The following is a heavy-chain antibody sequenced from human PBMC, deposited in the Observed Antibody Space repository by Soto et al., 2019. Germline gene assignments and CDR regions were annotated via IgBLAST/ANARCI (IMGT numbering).Heavy chain of an antibody. D-gene: IGHD2-2*01. J-gene: IGHJ3*02. Sequence: QVHLVQSGAEVKKPGSSVKVSCKAAGGTFSTYTLIWVRQAPGQGLEWMGRIIPMLAVTNSAQRFQGRVTLTADKSTSTAFMELTSLRSYDTAVYYCSIGSWSAETFDIWGQGTMVTVSS. CDR2: IIPMLAVT. V-gene: IGHV1-69*02. CDR1: GGTFSTYT. CDR3: SIGSWSAETFDI.